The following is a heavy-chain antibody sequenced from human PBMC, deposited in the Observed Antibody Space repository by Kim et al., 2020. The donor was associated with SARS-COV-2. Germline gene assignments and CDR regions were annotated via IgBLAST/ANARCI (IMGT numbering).Heavy chain of an antibody. CDR2: SGST. CDR3: AGGRWFDP. J-gene: IGHJ5*02. Sequence: SGSTNYNPSLKSRVTISVNTPKNQFSLKLSSVTAADTAVYYCAGGRWFDPWGQGTLVTVSS. D-gene: IGHD2-15*01. V-gene: IGHV4-59*01.